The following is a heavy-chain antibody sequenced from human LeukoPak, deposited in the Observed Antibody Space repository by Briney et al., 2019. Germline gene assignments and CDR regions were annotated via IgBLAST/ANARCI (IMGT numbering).Heavy chain of an antibody. CDR2: TSSNGGDT. J-gene: IGHJ4*02. Sequence: GGSLRLSCSASGFTFSNCPMHWARQAPGKGLEYISATSSNGGDTYYADSVKGRFSISRDNSKNTLYLQMSSLRTEDTAVYYCVKYSGFDYFFDYWGQGTLVTVSS. CDR3: VKYSGFDYFFDY. V-gene: IGHV3-64D*06. CDR1: GFTFSNCP. D-gene: IGHD5-12*01.